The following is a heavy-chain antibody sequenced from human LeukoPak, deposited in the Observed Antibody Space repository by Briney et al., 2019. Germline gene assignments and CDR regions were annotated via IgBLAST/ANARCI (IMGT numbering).Heavy chain of an antibody. CDR2: ISSSSTI. V-gene: IGHV3-48*01. CDR3: ARGNRWLVFYYYGMDV. CDR1: GFTFSSYS. Sequence: PGGSLRLSCAASGFTFSSYSMNWVRQAPGKGLEWVPYISSSSTIYYADSVKGRFTISRDNAKNSLYLQMNSLRAEDTAVYYCARGNRWLVFYYYGMDVWGQGTTVTVSS. J-gene: IGHJ6*02. D-gene: IGHD6-19*01.